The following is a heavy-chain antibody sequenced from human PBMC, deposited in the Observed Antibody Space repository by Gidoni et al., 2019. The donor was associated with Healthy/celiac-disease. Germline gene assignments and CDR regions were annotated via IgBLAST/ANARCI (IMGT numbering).Heavy chain of an antibody. Sequence: EVQLVESGGGLVQPGRSLRLSCAASCFTFDVYAVHWVRQAPGKGLEWVSGISWNSGSIGYADSVKGRFTISRDNAKNSLYLQMNSLRAEDTALYYCAKDFDFEYSSSSRFDPWGQGTLVTVSS. CDR3: AKDFDFEYSSSSRFDP. V-gene: IGHV3-9*01. CDR2: ISWNSGSI. D-gene: IGHD6-6*01. CDR1: CFTFDVYA. J-gene: IGHJ5*02.